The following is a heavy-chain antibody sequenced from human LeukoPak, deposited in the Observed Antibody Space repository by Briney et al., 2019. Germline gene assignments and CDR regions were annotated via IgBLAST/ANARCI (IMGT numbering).Heavy chain of an antibody. Sequence: SVKVSCKASGFTFTSSAMQGVRQARGQRLEWIVWIVVGSGNTNYAQKFQERVTITRDMSTSTAYMELSSLRSEDTAVYYCAAFPLTGTTYFDYWGQGTLVTVSS. V-gene: IGHV1-58*02. CDR1: GFTFTSSA. D-gene: IGHD1-7*01. J-gene: IGHJ4*02. CDR2: IVVGSGNT. CDR3: AAFPLTGTTYFDY.